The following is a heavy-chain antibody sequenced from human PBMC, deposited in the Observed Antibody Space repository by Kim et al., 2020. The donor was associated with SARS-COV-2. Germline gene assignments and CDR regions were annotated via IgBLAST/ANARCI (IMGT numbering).Heavy chain of an antibody. J-gene: IGHJ5*02. V-gene: IGHV4-39*01. CDR3: ARLNIVVVPATNFDP. CDR2: MHKNGDT. D-gene: IGHD2-2*01. CDR1: GGSISSSNYY. Sequence: SETLSLTCTVSGGSISSSNYYWGWIRQPPGKGLEWIGSMHKNGDTYYNPSIKSRVTISVDTSKNQFSLKLSTVTAADTAVYYCARLNIVVVPATNFDPWGQGTLVTVSS.